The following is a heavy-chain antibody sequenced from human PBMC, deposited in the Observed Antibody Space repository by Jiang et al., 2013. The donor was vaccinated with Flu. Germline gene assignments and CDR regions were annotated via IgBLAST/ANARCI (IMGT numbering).Heavy chain of an antibody. Sequence: VQLVESGGGVVQPGRSLRLSCAASGFTFSSYAMHWVRQAPGKGLEWVAVISYDGSNKYYADSVKGRFTISRDNSKNTLYLQMNSLRAEDTAVYYCARVGGSYRLVGQDAFDIWGQGTMVTVSS. J-gene: IGHJ3*02. CDR1: GFTFSSYA. CDR2: ISYDGSNK. V-gene: IGHV3-30*01. D-gene: IGHD1-26*01. CDR3: ARVGGSYRLVGQDAFDI.